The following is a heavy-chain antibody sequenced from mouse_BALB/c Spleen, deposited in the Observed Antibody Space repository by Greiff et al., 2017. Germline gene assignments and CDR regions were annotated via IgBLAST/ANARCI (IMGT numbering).Heavy chain of an antibody. Sequence: VMLVESGPGLVAPSQSLSITCTVSGFSLTSYDISWIRQPPGKGLEWLGVIWTGGGTNYNSAFMSRLSISKDNSKSQVFLKMNSLQTDDTAIYYCVRYGSSSYAMDYWGQGTSVTVSS. J-gene: IGHJ4*01. CDR2: IWTGGGT. CDR1: GFSLTSYD. D-gene: IGHD1-1*01. V-gene: IGHV2-9-2*01. CDR3: VRYGSSSYAMDY.